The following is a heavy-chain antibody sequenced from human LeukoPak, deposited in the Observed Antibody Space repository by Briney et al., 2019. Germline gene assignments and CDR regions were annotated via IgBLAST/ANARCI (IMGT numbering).Heavy chain of an antibody. CDR3: ARNAFDF. CDR2: IKPDGSEK. CDR1: GFSFSTYW. Sequence: GGSLRLSCAASGFSFSTYWMSWVRQAPGKGLGWVANIKPDGSEKSYVDSVKGRFTISRDNAKNSLYLQMNSLRADDTAVYYCARNAFDFWGQGTMVTVSS. V-gene: IGHV3-7*03. J-gene: IGHJ3*01.